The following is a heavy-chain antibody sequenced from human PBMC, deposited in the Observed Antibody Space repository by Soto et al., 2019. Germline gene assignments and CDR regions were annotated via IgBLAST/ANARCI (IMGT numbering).Heavy chain of an antibody. D-gene: IGHD3-10*01. CDR3: ARGHPVQGYYYYGMDV. V-gene: IGHV4-31*03. Sequence: TSETLSLTCTVSGGSISSGGYYWSWIRQHPGKGLEWIGYIYYSGSTYYNPSLKSRVTISVDTSKNQFSLKLSSVTAADTAVYYCARGHPVQGYYYYGMDVWGQGTTVTVSS. CDR2: IYYSGST. J-gene: IGHJ6*02. CDR1: GGSISSGGYY.